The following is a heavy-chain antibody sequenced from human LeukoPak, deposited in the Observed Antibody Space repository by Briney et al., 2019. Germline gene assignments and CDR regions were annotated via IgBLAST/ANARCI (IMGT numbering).Heavy chain of an antibody. CDR1: GFTFSSYE. D-gene: IGHD4-17*01. CDR2: ISLSGSTI. V-gene: IGHV3-48*03. J-gene: IGHJ4*02. CDR3: AREMVSTVTSVDY. Sequence: GGSLRLSCAASGFTFSSYEMNWVRQAPGKGLEWVSYISLSGSTIYYADSVKGRFTISRDNAKNSLYLQMNSLRAEDTAVYYCAREMVSTVTSVDYWGQGTLVTVSS.